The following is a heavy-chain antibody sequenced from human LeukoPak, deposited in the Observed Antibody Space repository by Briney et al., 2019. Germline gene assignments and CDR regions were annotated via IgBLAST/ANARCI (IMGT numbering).Heavy chain of an antibody. CDR2: IYYSGST. CDR3: ARLPDYGYPSHFDY. V-gene: IGHV4-39*01. Sequence: SETLSLTCTVSGGSISSSSYYWGWIRQPPGKGLEWIGSIYYSGSTYYNPSLKSRVTISVDTSKNQFSLKLSSVTAADTAVYYCARLPDYGYPSHFDYWGQGTLVTVSS. J-gene: IGHJ4*02. D-gene: IGHD4-17*01. CDR1: GGSISSSSYY.